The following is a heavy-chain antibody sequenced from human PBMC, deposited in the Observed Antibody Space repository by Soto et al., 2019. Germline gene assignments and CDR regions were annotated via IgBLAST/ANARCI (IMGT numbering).Heavy chain of an antibody. CDR1: GFTVSNNY. CDR3: AAYSNKGY. Sequence: EEQLVESGGDLVQPGGSLRLSCAASGFTVSNNYISWVRQAPGQGLEWVSLIYSVGSTYYADSVKGRFTISRDSSKNTLYLQMNSLRAEDTAMYYCAAYSNKGYWGPGTLVTVSS. V-gene: IGHV3-66*01. CDR2: IYSVGST. D-gene: IGHD3-16*01. J-gene: IGHJ4*02.